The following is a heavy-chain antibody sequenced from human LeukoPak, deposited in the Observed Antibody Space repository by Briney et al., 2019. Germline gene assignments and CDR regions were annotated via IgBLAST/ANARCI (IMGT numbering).Heavy chain of an antibody. Sequence: GASVKVSCKASGYTFTSYDINWVRQATGQGLEWMGWMNPNSGNTGYAQKFQGRVTMTRNTSISTAYMELSSLRSEDTAVYYCARDASPSSSAGIVVVTSPGDYWGQGTLVTVSS. V-gene: IGHV1-8*01. CDR2: MNPNSGNT. CDR3: ARDASPSSSAGIVVVTSPGDY. D-gene: IGHD2-21*02. CDR1: GYTFTSYD. J-gene: IGHJ4*02.